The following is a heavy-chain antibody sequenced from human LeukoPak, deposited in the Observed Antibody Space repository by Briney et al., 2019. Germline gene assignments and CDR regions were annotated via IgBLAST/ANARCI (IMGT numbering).Heavy chain of an antibody. D-gene: IGHD1-26*01. Sequence: GGSLRLSCAVSGMTFNNYAMSWVRQAPGKGLEWVSGVSGSGDSTYYADSVKGRFTISRDNSKNTLYLQMNSLRAEDTALYYCAKGVYSGSYFYFDYWGQGTLVTVSS. J-gene: IGHJ4*02. CDR3: AKGVYSGSYFYFDY. CDR1: GMTFNNYA. V-gene: IGHV3-23*01. CDR2: VSGSGDST.